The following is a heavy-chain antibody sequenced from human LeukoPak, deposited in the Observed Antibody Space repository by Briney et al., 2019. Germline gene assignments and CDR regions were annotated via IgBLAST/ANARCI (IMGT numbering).Heavy chain of an antibody. D-gene: IGHD1-26*01. Sequence: ASVKVSCKASGYSFTSYGISWVRQAPAQGLEWVGGICAYNGNTNYAQKLQGRVTMTTDTSTSTAYMELRSLRSDDTAVYYCARSPWELPRGFWLDPWGQGTLVTVSS. CDR3: ARSPWELPRGFWLDP. V-gene: IGHV1-18*01. CDR2: ICAYNGNT. J-gene: IGHJ5*02. CDR1: GYSFTSYG.